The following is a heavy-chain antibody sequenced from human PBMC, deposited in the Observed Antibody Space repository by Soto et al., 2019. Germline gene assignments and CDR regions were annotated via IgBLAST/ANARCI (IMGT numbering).Heavy chain of an antibody. D-gene: IGHD3-22*01. J-gene: IGHJ4*02. CDR2: IIPIFGTA. V-gene: IGHV1-69*13. CDR1: GGTFSSYA. Sequence: SVKVSCKASGGTFSSYAISWVRQAPGQGLEWMGGIIPIFGTANYAQKFQGRVTITADESTSTAYTELSSLRSEDTAVYYCARVDYYESSGYYYFDYWGQETLVAVSS. CDR3: ARVDYYESSGYYYFDY.